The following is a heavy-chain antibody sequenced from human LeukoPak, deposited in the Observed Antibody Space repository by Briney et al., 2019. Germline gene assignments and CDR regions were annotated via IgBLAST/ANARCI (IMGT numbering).Heavy chain of an antibody. J-gene: IGHJ4*02. CDR1: GGSFSGYY. CDR2: IYQSGST. D-gene: IGHD3-10*01. Sequence: SPSETLSLTCAVYGGSFSGYYWSWIRQPPGKGLEWIGEIYQSGSTNYNPSLKSRVTISVDQSKNQFSLSLISVTAADTAVYYCARGEEYGSGTVHFDYWGQGTLVTVSS. CDR3: ARGEEYGSGTVHFDY. V-gene: IGHV4-34*01.